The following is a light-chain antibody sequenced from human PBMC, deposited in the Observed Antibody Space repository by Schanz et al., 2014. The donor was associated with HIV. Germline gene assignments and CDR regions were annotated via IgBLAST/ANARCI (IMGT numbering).Light chain of an antibody. CDR2: EVS. CDR1: SSDVGDYDF. Sequence: QSALTQPPSASGSPGQSVTISCTGTSSDVGDYDFVSWYQQHPGKAPKLMIYEVSKRPSGVPDRFSGSKSGNTASLTVSGLQAEDEADYYCQSYDSSLSGSVFGGGTQLTVL. V-gene: IGLV2-8*01. CDR3: QSYDSSLSGSV. J-gene: IGLJ7*01.